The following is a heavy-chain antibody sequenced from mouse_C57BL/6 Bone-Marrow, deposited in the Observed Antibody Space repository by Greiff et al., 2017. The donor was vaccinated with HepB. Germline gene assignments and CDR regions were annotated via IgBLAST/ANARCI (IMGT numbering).Heavy chain of an antibody. V-gene: IGHV3-4*01. CDR2: ISSSGST. CDR1: GYSITNGNHR. CDR3: ARDYYGSSSPWYFDV. Sequence: EVKLMESGPALVKPSQPVSLTCTVTGYSITNGNHRWVWLRQVSGSKLEWIGYISSSGSTDSNPSLKSRISITRDTSNNQLFLQLNSVTTEDIATYYCARDYYGSSSPWYFDVWGTGTTVTVSS. D-gene: IGHD1-1*01. J-gene: IGHJ1*03.